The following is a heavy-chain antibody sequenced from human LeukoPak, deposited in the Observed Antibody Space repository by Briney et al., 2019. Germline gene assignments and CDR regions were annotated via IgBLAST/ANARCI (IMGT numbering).Heavy chain of an antibody. J-gene: IGHJ5*02. CDR2: IYSNGWT. D-gene: IGHD6-19*01. CDR1: GGSSSTELYY. CDR3: ARASGWNSFDP. Sequence: PSQTLSLTCTVSGGSSSTELYYWTWIRQPAGKGLEWIGRIYSNGWTDYNPPLKSRVSISIDTSKNHFSLKMSLATAADTALYYCARASGWNSFDPWGQGTLVTVSS. V-gene: IGHV4-61*02.